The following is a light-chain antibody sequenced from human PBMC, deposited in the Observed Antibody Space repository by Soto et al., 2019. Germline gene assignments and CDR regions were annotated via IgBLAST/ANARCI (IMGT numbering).Light chain of an antibody. Sequence: EIVLTQSPGTLSLSPGERATLSCRASQSVSSSYLAWYQQKPGQAPRLLIYGASSRATGIPDRFSGSGSGTDFTLTISRLEPEDFAVYYCQQYGSSPQPTFGPGTKVDIK. CDR3: QQYGSSPQPT. CDR2: GAS. CDR1: QSVSSSY. V-gene: IGKV3-20*01. J-gene: IGKJ3*01.